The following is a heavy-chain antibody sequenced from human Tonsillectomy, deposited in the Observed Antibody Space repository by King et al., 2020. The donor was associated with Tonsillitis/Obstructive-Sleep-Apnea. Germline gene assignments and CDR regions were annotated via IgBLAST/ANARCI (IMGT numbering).Heavy chain of an antibody. J-gene: IGHJ4*02. D-gene: IGHD2-2*01. CDR3: ARDSCSSTIFYFDS. V-gene: IGHV4-31*03. CDR2: IYYSGST. CDR1: GGSISSGGSY. Sequence: QLQESGPGLVKPSQTLSLTCTVSGGSISSGGSYWSWIRQHPGQGLEWIGYIYYSGSTYYNPSLKSRVTISVDTSKKQFSLNLSSVTAADTAVYYCARDSCSSTIFYFDSWGQGTLVTVSS.